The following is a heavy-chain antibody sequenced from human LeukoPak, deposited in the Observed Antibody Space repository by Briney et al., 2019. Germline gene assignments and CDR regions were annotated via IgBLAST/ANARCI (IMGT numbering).Heavy chain of an antibody. CDR2: ISGSGGST. D-gene: IGHD1-14*01. J-gene: IGHJ4*02. CDR3: AKLGSAEPFYFDY. CDR1: GFTFSSYA. V-gene: IGHV3-23*01. Sequence: PGGSLRLSCAASGFTFSSYAMSWVRQAPGKGLEWVSAISGSGGSTYYADSVKGRCTISRDNSRNTLYLQMNSLRAEDTAVYYCAKLGSAEPFYFDYWGQGALVTVSS.